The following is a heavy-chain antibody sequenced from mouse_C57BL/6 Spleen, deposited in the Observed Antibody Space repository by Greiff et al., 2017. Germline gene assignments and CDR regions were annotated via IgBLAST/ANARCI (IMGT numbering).Heavy chain of an antibody. V-gene: IGHV1-39*01. Sequence: EVQLQQSGPELVKPGASVKISCKASGYSFTDYKLNWVKQSHGTSLEWIGVINPNYGHPRYNQKFKGKATLTVYQSSSTAKMQIKSQTSEDTAVYYGARDNYYYGSSLYYAVDYWGQGTSVTVAS. CDR2: INPNYGHP. CDR1: GYSFTDYK. CDR3: ARDNYYYGSSLYYAVDY. D-gene: IGHD1-1*01. J-gene: IGHJ4*01.